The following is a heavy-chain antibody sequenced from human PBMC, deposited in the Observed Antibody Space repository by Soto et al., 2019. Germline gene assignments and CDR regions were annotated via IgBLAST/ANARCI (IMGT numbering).Heavy chain of an antibody. CDR3: AHGSGWLFDY. J-gene: IGHJ4*02. V-gene: IGHV2-5*01. Sequence: QITLKESGPTLVKPTQTLTLTCTFSGFSLRDYAVGVGWISQPPGKALEWLSFIYWNDNEYYSPSLRSRLTISKDTYKNQVVLTMTNMDPVDTATYYCAHGSGWLFDYWGQGTLVTVSS. CDR1: GFSLRDYAVG. D-gene: IGHD6-19*01. CDR2: IYWNDNE.